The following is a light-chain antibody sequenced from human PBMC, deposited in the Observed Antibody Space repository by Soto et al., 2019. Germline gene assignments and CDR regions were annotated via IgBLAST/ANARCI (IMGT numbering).Light chain of an antibody. V-gene: IGLV2-14*01. CDR2: DVS. Sequence: QSALTQPASVSGSPGQSITISCTGTSSDVGGYNYVSWYQQHPGKAPKLMICDVSNRPSGVSNRFSGSKSGNTASLTISGLQAEDEADYYCSSYTSSSTPYVSGTGTKVTVL. CDR3: SSYTSSSTPYV. CDR1: SSDVGGYNY. J-gene: IGLJ1*01.